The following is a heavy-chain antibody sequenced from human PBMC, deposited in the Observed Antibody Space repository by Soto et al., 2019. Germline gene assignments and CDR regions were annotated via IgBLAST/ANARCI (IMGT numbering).Heavy chain of an antibody. CDR2: IYYSGST. J-gene: IGHJ5*02. CDR1: GGSISSGDYY. CDR3: ARDLGVWLGESNWFDH. D-gene: IGHD3-10*01. V-gene: IGHV4-30-4*01. Sequence: PSETLSLTCTVSGGSISSGDYYWSWIRQPPGKGLEWIGYIYYSGSTYYNPSLKSRVTISVDTSKNQFSLKLSSVTAADTAVYYCARDLGVWLGESNWFDHWGQGTLVTVSS.